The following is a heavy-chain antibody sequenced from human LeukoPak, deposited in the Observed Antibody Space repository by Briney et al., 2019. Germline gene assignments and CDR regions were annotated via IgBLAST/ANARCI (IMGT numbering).Heavy chain of an antibody. CDR2: INANTGNP. CDR1: GYTFTGYY. J-gene: IGHJ4*02. Sequence: GASVKVSCKASGYTFTGYYMHWVRQAPGQGLEWMGWINANTGNPTYAQGFTGRFVFSLDTSVSTAYLQISSLKAEDTAVYYCARRVQYYDFWSGYFGIDYWGQGTLVTVSS. V-gene: IGHV7-4-1*02. CDR3: ARRVQYYDFWSGYFGIDY. D-gene: IGHD3-3*01.